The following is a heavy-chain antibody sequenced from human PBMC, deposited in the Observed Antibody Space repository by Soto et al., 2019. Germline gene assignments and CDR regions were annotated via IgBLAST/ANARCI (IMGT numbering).Heavy chain of an antibody. CDR1: GYPFTSYA. Sequence: QVQLVQSGAEVKKPGASVKVSCKASGYPFTSYAMHWVRQAPGQRLEWMGWINAGNGNTKYSQKFPGRVTITRYTSASTAYMELSSLRSEATAVYYCARGVSLYWYFDIWGRGTLVTVSS. V-gene: IGHV1-3*01. CDR2: INAGNGNT. CDR3: ARGVSLYWYFDI. J-gene: IGHJ2*01.